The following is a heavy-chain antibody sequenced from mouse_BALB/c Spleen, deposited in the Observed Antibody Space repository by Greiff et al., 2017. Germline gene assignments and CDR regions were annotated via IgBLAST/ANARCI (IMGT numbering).Heavy chain of an antibody. CDR2: ISDGGSYT. Sequence: EVQVVESGGGLVKPGGSLKLSCAASGFTFSDYYMYWVRQTPEKRLEWVATISDGGSYTYYPDSVKGRFTISRDNAKNNLYLQMSSLKSEDTAMYYCARGRYDSFAYWGQGTLVTVSA. CDR3: ARGRYDSFAY. V-gene: IGHV5-4*02. D-gene: IGHD2-4*01. CDR1: GFTFSDYY. J-gene: IGHJ3*01.